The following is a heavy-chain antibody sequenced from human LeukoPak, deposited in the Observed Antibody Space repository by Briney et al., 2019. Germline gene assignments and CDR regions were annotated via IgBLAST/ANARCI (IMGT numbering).Heavy chain of an antibody. CDR1: GGSISSYY. Sequence: SETLSLTCTVSGGSISSYYWSWIRQPPGKGLEWIGYIYYTGSTDYNPSLKSRVTISVDTSKNQFSLKLSPVTAADTAVYYCAREADSFSGSYSNRDSFDIWGQGTMVTVSS. CDR2: IYYTGST. CDR3: AREADSFSGSYSNRDSFDI. J-gene: IGHJ3*02. D-gene: IGHD1-26*01. V-gene: IGHV4-59*01.